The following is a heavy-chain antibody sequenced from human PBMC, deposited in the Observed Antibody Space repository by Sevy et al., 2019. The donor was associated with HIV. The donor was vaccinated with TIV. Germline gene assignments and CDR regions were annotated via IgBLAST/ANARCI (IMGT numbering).Heavy chain of an antibody. CDR1: GFPFSSYS. CDR3: ARDSRTYHAFDL. J-gene: IGHJ3*01. CDR2: IGSDGETT. Sequence: GGSLRLSCAASGFPFSSYSFYWVRQAPGKGLEYVSAIGSDGETTLYASSVKGRFTISRDNSKNTVFLQMGRLRSEDMGVYYCARDSRTYHAFDLWGRGTMVTVSS. D-gene: IGHD2-2*01. V-gene: IGHV3-64*01.